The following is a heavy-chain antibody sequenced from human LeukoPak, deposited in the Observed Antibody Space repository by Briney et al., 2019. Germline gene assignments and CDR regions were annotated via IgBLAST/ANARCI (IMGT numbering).Heavy chain of an antibody. J-gene: IGHJ6*03. CDR3: ARHFEAAGNSCGDFFYYHLDV. D-gene: IGHD2-15*01. V-gene: IGHV5-51*01. Sequence: GESLKISCKSSGYNFNNYWIGWVRQVPGKGLDWMGIIYPGDSDTRYNPSFHGQVTISADQSINTAYLQWNRLKASDTAIYYCARHFEAAGNSCGDFFYYHLDVWGKGTPVTVSS. CDR1: GYNFNNYW. CDR2: IYPGDSDT.